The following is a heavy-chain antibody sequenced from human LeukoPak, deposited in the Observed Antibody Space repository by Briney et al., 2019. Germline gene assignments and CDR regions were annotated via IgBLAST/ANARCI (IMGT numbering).Heavy chain of an antibody. CDR3: AVLYYYDSSGCL. D-gene: IGHD3-22*01. J-gene: IGHJ4*02. Sequence: SETLSLTCAVYGGSSSGYYWSWIRQPPGKGLEWIGSIDYSGSTYYNPSLKSRVSISVDTSKNQFSLKLSSVTAADTAVYYCAVLYYYDSSGCLGGQGTLVTVSS. V-gene: IGHV4-34*01. CDR2: IDYSGST. CDR1: GGSSSGYY.